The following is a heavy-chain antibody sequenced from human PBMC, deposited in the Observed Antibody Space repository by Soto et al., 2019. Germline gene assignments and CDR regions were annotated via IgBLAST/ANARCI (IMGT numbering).Heavy chain of an antibody. CDR2: IYYSGST. V-gene: IGHV4-39*01. Sequence: QLQLQESGPGLVKPSETLSLTCTVSGGSISSSSYYWGCIRQPPGKGLEWIGSIYYSGSTYYNPSLKSRVTISVDTSKNQFSLKLSSVTAADTAVYYCATHAVHSSGFTDYWGQATLVTVSS. D-gene: IGHD6-19*01. CDR3: ATHAVHSSGFTDY. J-gene: IGHJ4*02. CDR1: GGSISSSSYY.